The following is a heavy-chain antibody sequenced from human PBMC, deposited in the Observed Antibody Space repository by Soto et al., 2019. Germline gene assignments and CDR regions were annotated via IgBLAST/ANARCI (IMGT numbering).Heavy chain of an antibody. J-gene: IGHJ4*02. D-gene: IGHD6-13*01. V-gene: IGHV4-39*01. CDR1: DDSSSTSGYS. CDR3: ARRLSYGVAGPGTLFEF. Sequence: PSETLSLTCTVSDDSSSTSGYSWGWIRQPPGRGLEWIGRIHYSGRTSYSPSLRSRVTISVDTPESQFSLRLNSVTAADTAVYYCARRLSYGVAGPGTLFEFWGQGTLVTVS. CDR2: IHYSGRT.